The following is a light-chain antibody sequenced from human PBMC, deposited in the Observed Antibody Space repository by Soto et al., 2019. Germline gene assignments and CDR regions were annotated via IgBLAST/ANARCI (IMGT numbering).Light chain of an antibody. CDR1: YGISSS. J-gene: IGKJ2*01. CDR3: QQHSHYPYT. Sequence: DIQLTQSPSFLSASVEDRVTISCRASYGISSSLAWYQQEPGKPPKLLIYDSSTMQTGVPSRFTGSGSGRKFTLTISGLQVGDFATYFCQQHSHYPYTFGQGTKLEIK. CDR2: DSS. V-gene: IGKV1-9*01.